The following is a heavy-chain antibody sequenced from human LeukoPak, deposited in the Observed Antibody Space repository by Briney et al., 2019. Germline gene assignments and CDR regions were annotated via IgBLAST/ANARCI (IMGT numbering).Heavy chain of an antibody. V-gene: IGHV3-7*01. D-gene: IGHD3-22*01. Sequence: PGGSLRLSCAASGFTFNSYWMSWVRQAPGKGLEWVANIKQDGSEKYYVDSVKGRFTISRDNAKNSLYLQMNSLRAEDTAVYYCARGGNSGCYPYDYWGQGTLVTVSS. J-gene: IGHJ4*02. CDR3: ARGGNSGCYPYDY. CDR2: IKQDGSEK. CDR1: GFTFNSYW.